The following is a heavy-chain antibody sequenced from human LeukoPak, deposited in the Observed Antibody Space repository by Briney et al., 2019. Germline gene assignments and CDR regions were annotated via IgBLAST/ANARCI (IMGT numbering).Heavy chain of an antibody. D-gene: IGHD2-2*01. CDR1: GFTFSSYA. V-gene: IGHV3-23*01. Sequence: GGSLTLSCAASGFTFSSYAMSWLRPAPGKGLEWVSAISGSGGSTYYADSVKGRFTISRDNSKNTLYLQMNSLRAEDTAVYYCAKDSYCSSTSCYDYYYYYGMDVWGKGTTVTVSS. J-gene: IGHJ6*04. CDR2: ISGSGGST. CDR3: AKDSYCSSTSCYDYYYYYGMDV.